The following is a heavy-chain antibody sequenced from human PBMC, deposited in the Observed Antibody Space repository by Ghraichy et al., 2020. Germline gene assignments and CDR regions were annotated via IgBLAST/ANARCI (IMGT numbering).Heavy chain of an antibody. D-gene: IGHD6-19*01. V-gene: IGHV3-13*01. CDR1: GFTFSNYD. CDR2: IDDDGAT. J-gene: IGHJ2*01. Sequence: GGSLRLSCTASGFTFSNYDMHWVRLAPGKGLEWVSLIDDDGATYYPDSVKGRFTISREDAKNSLYLQMNSLRAGDTAVYYCARETLSVPGARHWFFDLWGRGTLVTVSS. CDR3: ARETLSVPGARHWFFDL.